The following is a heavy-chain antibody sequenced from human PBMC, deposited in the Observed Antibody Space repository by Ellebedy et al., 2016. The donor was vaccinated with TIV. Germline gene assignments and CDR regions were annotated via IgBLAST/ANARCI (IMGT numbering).Heavy chain of an antibody. CDR2: IKQDGSEK. D-gene: IGHD3-9*01. CDR3: ARVGHYDILTGYPDY. CDR1: GFTFSSYW. V-gene: IGHV3-7*03. J-gene: IGHJ4*02. Sequence: GGSLRLXXAASGFTFSSYWMSWVRQAPGKGLEWVANIKQDGSEKYYVDSVKGRFTISRDNAKNSLYLQMNSLRAEDTAVYYCARVGHYDILTGYPDYWGQGTLVTVSS.